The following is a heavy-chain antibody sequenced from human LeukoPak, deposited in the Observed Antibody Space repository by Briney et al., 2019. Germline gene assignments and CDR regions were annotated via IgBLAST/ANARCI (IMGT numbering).Heavy chain of an antibody. CDR1: GGSISSSSYY. CDR2: IYYSGST. D-gene: IGHD3-9*01. Sequence: PSETLSLTCTVSGGSISSSSYYWGWIRQPPGKGLEWIGSIYYSGSTYYNPSLKSRVTISVDTSKNQFSLKLSSVTAADTAVYYCARGPDILTGYYDYWGQGTLVTVSS. CDR3: ARGPDILTGYYDY. J-gene: IGHJ4*02. V-gene: IGHV4-39*07.